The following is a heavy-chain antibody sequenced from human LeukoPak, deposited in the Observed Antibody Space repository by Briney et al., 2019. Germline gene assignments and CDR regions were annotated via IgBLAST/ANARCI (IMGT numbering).Heavy chain of an antibody. CDR1: GFTVSSYA. CDR3: ARQMQSHGNFDS. CDR2: LGIAGDT. D-gene: IGHD1-26*01. V-gene: IGHV3-13*01. Sequence: GGSLRLSCAASGFTVSSYAMHWVRQPIGKALEWVSALGIAGDTFYPGSVKGRFTISRENARNSLYLQMNSLRAEDTAMYYCARQMQSHGNFDSWGQGTLVTVSS. J-gene: IGHJ4*02.